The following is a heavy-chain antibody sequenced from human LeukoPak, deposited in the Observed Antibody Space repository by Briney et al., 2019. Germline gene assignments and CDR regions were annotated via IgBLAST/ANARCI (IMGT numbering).Heavy chain of an antibody. CDR1: GFTFSSYA. D-gene: IGHD3-10*01. CDR3: ARVRVRAVIITYYYYGMDV. J-gene: IGHJ6*02. Sequence: GGSLRLSCAASGFTFSSYAMHWVRQAPGKGLQWVAVISYDGGDKYYANSVKGRFTISRDNSKNTLYLQMNSLRPDDTAVYYCARVRVRAVIITYYYYGMDVWGQETTVTVSS. CDR2: ISYDGGDK. V-gene: IGHV3-30*04.